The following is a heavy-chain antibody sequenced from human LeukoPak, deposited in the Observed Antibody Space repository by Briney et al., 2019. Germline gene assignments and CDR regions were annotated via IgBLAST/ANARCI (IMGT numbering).Heavy chain of an antibody. V-gene: IGHV4-59*08. CDR2: IYYSGST. CDR1: GGSISSYY. CDR3: ARVARGWLQSNYFDY. D-gene: IGHD5-24*01. Sequence: SETLSLTCTVSGGSISSYYWSWIRQPPGKGLEWIAYIYYSGSTNYNPSLKSRVTISADTSKNQFSLKLSSVTAADTAVYYCARVARGWLQSNYFDYWGQGTLVTVSS. J-gene: IGHJ4*02.